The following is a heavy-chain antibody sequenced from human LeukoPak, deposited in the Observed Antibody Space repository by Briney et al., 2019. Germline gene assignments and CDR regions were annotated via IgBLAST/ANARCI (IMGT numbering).Heavy chain of an antibody. D-gene: IGHD3-3*01. Sequence: GGSLRLSCAASGFTFSSYVLNWVRQAPGKGLEWVSAINGSGGNTYYADSVKGRFTISGDNSKNTLYLQMNSLRAEDTARYYCAKVVYDFWSAIDYWGQGTLVTVSS. CDR2: INGSGGNT. CDR1: GFTFSSYV. V-gene: IGHV3-23*01. J-gene: IGHJ4*02. CDR3: AKVVYDFWSAIDY.